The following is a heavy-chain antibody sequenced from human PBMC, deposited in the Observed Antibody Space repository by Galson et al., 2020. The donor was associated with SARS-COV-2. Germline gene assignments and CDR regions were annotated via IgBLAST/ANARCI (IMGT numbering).Heavy chain of an antibody. D-gene: IGHD5-12*01. J-gene: IGHJ4*02. Sequence: PGGSLRLSCAASGFTFSNYWMSWVRQAPGKGLEWVANVKQDGSDRYYVDSVKGRFTISSDYAKNSLYLQMNSLRAEDTAVYYCARDQDGYNDFWGRGTLVTVSS. CDR1: GFTFSNYW. V-gene: IGHV3-7*01. CDR2: VKQDGSDR. CDR3: ARDQDGYNDF.